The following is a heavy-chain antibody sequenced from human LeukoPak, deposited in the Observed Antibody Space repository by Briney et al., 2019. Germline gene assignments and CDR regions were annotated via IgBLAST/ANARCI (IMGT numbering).Heavy chain of an antibody. Sequence: GGSLRLSCAASGFTFSSYSMNWVRQAPGKGLEWVSSISSSSSYIYYADSVKGRFTISRDNAKNSLYLQTNSLRAEDTAVYYCARVTYYYDSSGYYTEYFQHWGQGTLVTVSS. D-gene: IGHD3-22*01. V-gene: IGHV3-21*01. CDR1: GFTFSSYS. CDR3: ARVTYYYDSSGYYTEYFQH. CDR2: ISSSSSYI. J-gene: IGHJ1*01.